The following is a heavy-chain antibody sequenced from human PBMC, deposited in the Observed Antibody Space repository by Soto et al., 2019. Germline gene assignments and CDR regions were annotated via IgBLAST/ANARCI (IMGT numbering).Heavy chain of an antibody. CDR1: GGTFSSYA. J-gene: IGHJ6*02. CDR2: IIPIFGTA. Sequence: PGASVKVSCTASGGTFSSYAISWVRQAPGQGLEWMGGIIPIFGTANYAQKFQGRVTITADESTSTAYMELSSLRSEDTAVYYCARVAAAGRYYYFYGMDVWGQGTTVTVSS. D-gene: IGHD6-13*01. V-gene: IGHV1-69*13. CDR3: ARVAAAGRYYYFYGMDV.